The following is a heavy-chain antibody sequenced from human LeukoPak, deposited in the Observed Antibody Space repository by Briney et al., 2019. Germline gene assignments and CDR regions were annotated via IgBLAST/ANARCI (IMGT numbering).Heavy chain of an antibody. Sequence: GGSLRLSCSASGFTFSDYDMNWVRQAPGKGLEWVSSISYLSSHVYYRDSVKGRFSISRDNAKNSLYLQMNSLGAEDTAIYYCGRAFPPLRTSSAGDLWGQGILVTVSS. J-gene: IGHJ4*02. V-gene: IGHV3-21*01. CDR3: GRAFPPLRTSSAGDL. CDR1: GFTFSDYD. D-gene: IGHD3-16*01. CDR2: ISYLSSHV.